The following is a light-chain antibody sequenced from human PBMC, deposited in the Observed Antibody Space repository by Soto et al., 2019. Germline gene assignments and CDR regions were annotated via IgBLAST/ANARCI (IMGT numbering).Light chain of an antibody. CDR1: QSVSSSY. Sequence: EIVLTQSPGTLSLSPGERATLSCRASQSVSSSYLAWYQQKPGQAPRLLIYGASTRATGIPARFSGSGSGTEFTLTISRLEPEDFAVYYCQQYGSSPKTFGQGTKV. V-gene: IGKV3-20*01. J-gene: IGKJ1*01. CDR3: QQYGSSPKT. CDR2: GAS.